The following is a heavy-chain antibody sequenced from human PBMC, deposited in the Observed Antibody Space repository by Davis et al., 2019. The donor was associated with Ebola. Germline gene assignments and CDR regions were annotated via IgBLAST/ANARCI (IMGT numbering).Heavy chain of an antibody. CDR1: GYTFTSYG. CDR2: ISAYNGNT. J-gene: IGHJ4*02. Sequence: ASVKVSCKASGYTFTSYGISWVRQAPAQGLEWMGWISAYNGNTNYAQKFQGWVTMTRDTSISTAYMELSRLRSDDTAVYYCAGGYGSGWYSYWGQGTLVTVSS. V-gene: IGHV1-18*01. CDR3: AGGYGSGWYSY. D-gene: IGHD6-19*01.